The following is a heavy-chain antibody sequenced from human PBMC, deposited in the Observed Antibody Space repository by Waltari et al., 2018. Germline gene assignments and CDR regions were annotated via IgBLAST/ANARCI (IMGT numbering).Heavy chain of an antibody. CDR3: ARDRGRGIYLDS. CDR2: VQGSGRA. D-gene: IGHD2-15*01. CDR1: GDSMSSPDW. V-gene: IGHV4-4*02. J-gene: IGHJ4*02. Sequence: QLKLEESGPGLVKPSGTLSLTCAVSGDSMSSPDWYSWVRQSPGKGLEWIGQVQGSGRANYNPSFARRVTVSVDRTTNQFSLKMTSATAADTAVYFCARDRGRGIYLDSWGQGILVTVSP.